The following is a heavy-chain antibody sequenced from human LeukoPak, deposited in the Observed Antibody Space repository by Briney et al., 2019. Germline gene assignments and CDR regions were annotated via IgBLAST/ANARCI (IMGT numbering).Heavy chain of an antibody. Sequence: GGPLRLSCAASGFTFSSYAMSWVRQAPGKGLEWVSAISGSGGSTYYADSVKGRFTISRDNSKNTLYLQMNSLRAEDTAVYYCAKAYSSSWYLKNFDYWGQGTLVTVSS. CDR2: ISGSGGST. CDR1: GFTFSSYA. D-gene: IGHD6-13*01. J-gene: IGHJ4*02. CDR3: AKAYSSSWYLKNFDY. V-gene: IGHV3-23*01.